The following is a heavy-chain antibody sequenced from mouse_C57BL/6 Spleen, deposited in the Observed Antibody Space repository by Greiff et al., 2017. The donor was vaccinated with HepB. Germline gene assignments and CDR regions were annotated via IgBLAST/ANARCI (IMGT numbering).Heavy chain of an antibody. V-gene: IGHV1-81*01. CDR2: IYPSSGNT. CDR1: GYTFTSYG. D-gene: IGHD1-2*01. Sequence: QVQLQQSGAELARPGASVKLSCTASGYTFTSYGISWVKQRTGPGLEWIGEIYPSSGNTYYTEKFQGKATLTADKSSRTAYMELRSLTSEDSAVYFCARDGLPPPGDYWGQGTTLTVSS. CDR3: ARDGLPPPGDY. J-gene: IGHJ2*01.